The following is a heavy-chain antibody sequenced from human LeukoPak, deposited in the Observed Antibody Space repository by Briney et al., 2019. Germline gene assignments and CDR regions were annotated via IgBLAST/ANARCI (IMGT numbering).Heavy chain of an antibody. CDR3: ARDGPLTTDFDY. J-gene: IGHJ4*02. CDR2: INPNSGGT. V-gene: IGHV1-2*02. Sequence: ASVKVSCKASGYTFTDCSINWVRQAPGQGLEWMGSINPNSGGTNYAQKFQGRVTMTRDTSTSAAYMEMSSPRSDDTAVYYCARDGPLTTDFDYWGQGTLVTVSS. D-gene: IGHD4-17*01. CDR1: GYTFTDCS.